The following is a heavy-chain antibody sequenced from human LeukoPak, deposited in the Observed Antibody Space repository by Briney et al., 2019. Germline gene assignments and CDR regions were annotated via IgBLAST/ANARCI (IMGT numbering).Heavy chain of an antibody. D-gene: IGHD1-26*01. V-gene: IGHV3-64D*06. Sequence: PGGSLRLSCSASGFTFSNYAMHGVRQAPGKGLEYVSAISTSGGGTYYADSVKGRFTISRDNSKNTLYLQMSSLRAEDTAVYYCVKYSNSCYDPWGQGTLVTVSS. J-gene: IGHJ5*02. CDR1: GFTFSNYA. CDR2: ISTSGGGT. CDR3: VKYSNSCYDP.